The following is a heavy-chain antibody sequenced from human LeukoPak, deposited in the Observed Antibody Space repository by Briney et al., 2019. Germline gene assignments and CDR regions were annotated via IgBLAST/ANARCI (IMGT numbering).Heavy chain of an antibody. CDR1: GGTFSSYA. V-gene: IGHV1-69*13. CDR2: IIPILGTA. D-gene: IGHD3-3*01. CDR3: AVGLRFLEWLSLLDFVY. J-gene: IGHJ4*02. Sequence: GASVKVSCKASGGTFSSYAISWVRQAPGQGLEWMGGIIPILGTANYAQKFQGRVTITADESTSTAYMELSSLRSEDTAVYYCAVGLRFLEWLSLLDFVYWGQGTLVTVSS.